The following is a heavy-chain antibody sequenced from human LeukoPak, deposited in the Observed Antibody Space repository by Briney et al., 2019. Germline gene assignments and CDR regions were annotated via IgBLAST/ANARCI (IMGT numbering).Heavy chain of an antibody. CDR1: RFTFSRYA. Sequence: PGGSLRLSCGASRFTFSRYAMSWVRQAPGKGLEWVANIKQDGSEKWYVDSVKGRFTISRDNAKNSLYLQMNSLRVEDTAVYYCAREFRSGYNSRWFDYWGQGTLVTVSS. CDR3: AREFRSGYNSRWFDY. CDR2: IKQDGSEK. J-gene: IGHJ5*01. D-gene: IGHD6-19*01. V-gene: IGHV3-7*01.